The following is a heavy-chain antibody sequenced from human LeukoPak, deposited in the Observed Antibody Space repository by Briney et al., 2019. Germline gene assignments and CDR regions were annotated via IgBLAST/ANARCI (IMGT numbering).Heavy chain of an antibody. CDR2: IYYSGST. V-gene: IGHV4-31*03. Sequence: SQTLSLTCTVSGGSISSGGYYWSWIRQHPGKGLEWIGYIYYSGSTYYNPSLKSRVTISVDTSKNQFSLKLSSVTAADTAVYYCARAGSPGEMATIPFDYWGQGTLVTVS. CDR3: ARAGSPGEMATIPFDY. J-gene: IGHJ4*02. D-gene: IGHD5-12*01. CDR1: GGSISSGGYY.